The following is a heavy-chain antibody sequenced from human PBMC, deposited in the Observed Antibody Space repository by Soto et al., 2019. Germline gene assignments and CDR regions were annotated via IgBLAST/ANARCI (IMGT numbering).Heavy chain of an antibody. J-gene: IGHJ5*02. Sequence: QVQLQESGPGLVKPSQTLSLTCTVSGGSISSGDYYWSWIRQPPGKGLEWIGYIYYSGSTYYNPSLKRRVNISADTSKNPFSLKLSSVTAADTAVYYCARGSSVVVADTPALGWFAPWGQGTLVTVSS. V-gene: IGHV4-30-4*01. CDR2: IYYSGST. CDR3: ARGSSVVVADTPALGWFAP. CDR1: GGSISSGDYY. D-gene: IGHD2-15*01.